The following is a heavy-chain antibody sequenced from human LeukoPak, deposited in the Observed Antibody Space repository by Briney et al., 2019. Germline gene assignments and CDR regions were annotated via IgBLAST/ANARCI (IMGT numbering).Heavy chain of an antibody. CDR2: IIPILGIA. J-gene: IGHJ4*02. D-gene: IGHD2-21*01. CDR3: ARGLAYCGGDCYSGVGY. Sequence: SVKVSCQACGGTFSSYTISWVRRAPGQGLEWMGRIIPILGIANYAQKFQGRVTITADKSTSTAYMELSSLRSEDTAVYYCARGLAYCGGDCYSGVGYWGQGTLVTVSS. V-gene: IGHV1-69*02. CDR1: GGTFSSYT.